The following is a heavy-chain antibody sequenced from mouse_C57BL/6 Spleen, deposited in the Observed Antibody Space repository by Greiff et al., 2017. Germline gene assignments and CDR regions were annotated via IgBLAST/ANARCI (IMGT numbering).Heavy chain of an antibody. Sequence: QVQLQQPGAELVKPGASVKMSCKASGYTFTSYWITWVKQRPGQGLEWIGDIYPGSGSTNYNEKFKSKATLTVDTSSSTAYMQLSSLTSEDSAVYYCARGDDGYYWCAYWGQGTLVTVSA. D-gene: IGHD2-3*01. CDR2: IYPGSGST. CDR3: ARGDDGYYWCAY. J-gene: IGHJ3*01. V-gene: IGHV1-55*01. CDR1: GYTFTSYW.